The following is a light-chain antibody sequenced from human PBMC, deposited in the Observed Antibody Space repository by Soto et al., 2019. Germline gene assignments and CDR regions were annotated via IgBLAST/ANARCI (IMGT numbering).Light chain of an antibody. J-gene: IGKJ2*01. CDR3: QQTYSNPRT. Sequence: DIQMTQSPSSLSASVGNRVTITCRASQSSDNYLNWYQQKPGRAPNLLIYAASSLRSGVPSRFSGGGSGTDYSLTITSLQPEDTATYYCQQTYSNPRTFGQGTKEEIK. CDR1: QSSDNY. V-gene: IGKV1-39*01. CDR2: AAS.